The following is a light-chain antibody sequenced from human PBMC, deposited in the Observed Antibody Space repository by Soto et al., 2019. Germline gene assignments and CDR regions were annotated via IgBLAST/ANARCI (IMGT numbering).Light chain of an antibody. J-gene: IGKJ2*01. Sequence: EIVMTQSPATLSVSPGERATLSCRASQSVSSNLAWYQQKPGQAPRLLIYGASSLQSGVPFRFSGSGSGTEFTLTISSLLPEDSATYYCQQSYNSPRYSFGQGTNLEIE. V-gene: IGKV3-15*01. CDR3: QQSYNSPRYS. CDR1: QSVSSN. CDR2: GAS.